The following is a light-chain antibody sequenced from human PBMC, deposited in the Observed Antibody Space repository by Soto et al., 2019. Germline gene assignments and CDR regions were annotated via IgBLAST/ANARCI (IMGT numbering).Light chain of an antibody. Sequence: IQMTQSPSTLSASVGDRVTITCRASKSISSWLAWYQQKPGKAPKLLIYDASSLVSGVPSRFSGSGSGTEFTLTISSLQPDDFATYYCQQYNTYSGTFGQGTKVEIK. V-gene: IGKV1-5*01. J-gene: IGKJ1*01. CDR3: QQYNTYSGT. CDR1: KSISSW. CDR2: DAS.